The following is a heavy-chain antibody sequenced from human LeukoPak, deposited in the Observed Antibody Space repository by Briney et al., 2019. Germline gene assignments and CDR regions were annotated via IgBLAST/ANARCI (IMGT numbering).Heavy chain of an antibody. V-gene: IGHV4-59*01. CDR3: AREIEAAQPWVYYYYYIDV. D-gene: IGHD6-13*01. CDR2: IYYSGST. CDR1: GGSISRYY. J-gene: IGHJ6*03. Sequence: SETLSLTCTVSGGSISRYYWSWVPEPPGKGVEWIGYIYYSGSTNYNPSLKSRVTISVDTSNNQFSLKLSSVTAADTAVYYCAREIEAAQPWVYYYYYIDVWGKGTTVTVSS.